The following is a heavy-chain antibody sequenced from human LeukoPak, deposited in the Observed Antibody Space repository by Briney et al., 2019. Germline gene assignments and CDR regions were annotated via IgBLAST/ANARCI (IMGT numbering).Heavy chain of an antibody. CDR2: IYYSGST. V-gene: IGHV4-39*07. CDR3: ARGLSSGYYYTRLPDI. CDR1: GGSISSSSYY. Sequence: PSETLSLTCTVSGGSISSSSYYWGWIRQPPGKGLEWIGSIYYSGSTYYNPSLKSRVTISVDTSKNQFSLKLSSVTAADTAVYYCARGLSSGYYYTRLPDIWGQGTMVTVSS. D-gene: IGHD3-22*01. J-gene: IGHJ3*02.